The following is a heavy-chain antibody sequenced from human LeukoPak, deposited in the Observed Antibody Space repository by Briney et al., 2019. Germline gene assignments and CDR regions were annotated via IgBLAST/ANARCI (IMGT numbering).Heavy chain of an antibody. J-gene: IGHJ3*02. V-gene: IGHV4-39*01. D-gene: IGHD4-17*01. CDR1: GGSISSSSYY. Sequence: ETLSLTCTVSGGSISSSSYYWGWIRQPPGKGLEWIGSIYYSGSTYYNPSLKSRVTISVDTSKYQFSLKLSSVTAADTAVYYCARLSTATPHAFDIWGQGTMVTVSS. CDR3: ARLSTATPHAFDI. CDR2: IYYSGST.